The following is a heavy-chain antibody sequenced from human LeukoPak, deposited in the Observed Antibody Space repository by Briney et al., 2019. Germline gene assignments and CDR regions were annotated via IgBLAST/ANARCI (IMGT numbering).Heavy chain of an antibody. J-gene: IGHJ4*02. CDR1: GFTFNNFG. CDR2: ISSDGSNK. Sequence: GGSLRLSCVASGFTFNNFGMHWVRQAPGKGLEWVAVISSDGSNKDYADSVKGRFTISRDYSKNTVYLQMNSLRVEDTAVYYCVRGVTIYDSSGYFDYWGQGTLVTVSS. D-gene: IGHD3-22*01. V-gene: IGHV3-30*03. CDR3: VRGVTIYDSSGYFDY.